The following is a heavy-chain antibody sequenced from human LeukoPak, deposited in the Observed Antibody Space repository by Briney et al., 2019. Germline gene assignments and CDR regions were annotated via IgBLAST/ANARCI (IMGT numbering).Heavy chain of an antibody. CDR1: GGSISSSSYY. Sequence: PSETLSPTCTVSGGSISSSSYYWGWIRQPPGKGLEWIGSIYYSGSTYYNPSLKSRVTISVDTSKNQFSLKLSSVTAADTAVYYCVDSGADAFDIWGQGTMVTVSS. J-gene: IGHJ3*02. CDR2: IYYSGST. D-gene: IGHD2-15*01. CDR3: VDSGADAFDI. V-gene: IGHV4-39*01.